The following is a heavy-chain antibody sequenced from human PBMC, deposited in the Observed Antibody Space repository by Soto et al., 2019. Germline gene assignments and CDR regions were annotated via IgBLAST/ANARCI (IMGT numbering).Heavy chain of an antibody. J-gene: IGHJ4*02. CDR1: GASIITNNYF. V-gene: IGHV4-39*01. Sequence: QLQLQESGPGLVKPSETLSLTCTVSGASIITNNYFWVWIRQSPRRGLELIGRISYSGRTYDNPSLQSRVTISIDASKNRFSLKLTSVTTADTSIYYCARRRASDYGGNHHPYYFDRWGQGTLVTFSS. CDR3: ARRRASDYGGNHHPYYFDR. D-gene: IGHD4-17*01. CDR2: ISYSGRT.